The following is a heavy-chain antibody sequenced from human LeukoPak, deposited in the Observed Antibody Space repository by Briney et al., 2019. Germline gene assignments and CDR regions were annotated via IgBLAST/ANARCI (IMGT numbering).Heavy chain of an antibody. CDR2: ISSSSSYI. Sequence: GGSPRLSCAASGFTFSSYSMNWVRQAPGKGLEWVSSISSSSSYIYYADSVKGRFTISRDNAKNSLYLQMNSLRAEDTAVYYCARDQVEMATIPFDYWGQGTLVTVSS. D-gene: IGHD5-24*01. J-gene: IGHJ4*02. CDR3: ARDQVEMATIPFDY. CDR1: GFTFSSYS. V-gene: IGHV3-21*01.